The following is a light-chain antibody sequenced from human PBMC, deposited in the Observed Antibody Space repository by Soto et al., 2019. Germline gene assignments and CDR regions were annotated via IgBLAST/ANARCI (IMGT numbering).Light chain of an antibody. CDR3: QQYNTCLLT. CDR1: QSVSSN. V-gene: IGKV3-15*01. CDR2: GAS. J-gene: IGKJ4*01. Sequence: EAVMTQSPATLSVSPGGRATLSCRASQSVSSNLAWYQQKPGQPPRLLIYGASTRAAGFPARFSGSGSGTEFTLTITSLQSEDFAVYYCQQYNTCLLTFGRGTKVEI.